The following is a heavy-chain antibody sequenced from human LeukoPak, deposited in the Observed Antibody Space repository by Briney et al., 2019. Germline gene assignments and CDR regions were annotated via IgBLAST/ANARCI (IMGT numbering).Heavy chain of an antibody. V-gene: IGHV1-3*01. D-gene: IGHD3-22*01. CDR3: ARDRSRSYYDSSGYLY. CDR2: INAGNGNT. J-gene: IGHJ4*02. CDR1: GYTFTSYA. Sequence: ASVKVSCKASGYTFTSYAMHWVRQAPGQRLEWMGWINAGNGNTKYSQKFQGRVTMTRDTSISTAYMELSRLRSDDTAVYYCARDRSRSYYDSSGYLYWGQGTLVTVSS.